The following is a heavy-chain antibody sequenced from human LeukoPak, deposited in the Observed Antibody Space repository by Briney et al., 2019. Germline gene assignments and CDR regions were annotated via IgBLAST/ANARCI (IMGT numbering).Heavy chain of an antibody. CDR1: GYTFTGYY. V-gene: IGHV1-2*02. D-gene: IGHD3-10*01. Sequence: ASVKVSCKASGYTFTGYYMHWVRQAPGQGLEWMGWINPNSGGTNYAQKLQGRVTMTRDTSISTAYMELRRLRSDDTAVYYCARVSFTMVRGVIIGGPYYYYMDVWGKGTTVTISS. CDR2: INPNSGGT. CDR3: ARVSFTMVRGVIIGGPYYYYMDV. J-gene: IGHJ6*03.